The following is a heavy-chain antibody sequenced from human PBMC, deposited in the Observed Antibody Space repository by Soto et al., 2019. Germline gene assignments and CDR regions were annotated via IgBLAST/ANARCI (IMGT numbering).Heavy chain of an antibody. D-gene: IGHD4-4*01. J-gene: IGHJ3*01. Sequence: VGSLRLSCVASGFSLSSYTMSWVRQAPGKGLEWVSSIGISIGYIYYAESVTGRFTISRDNAQNSLFLEMNSLRAEDTALYFCGRNVLAVTEDAVDVWGQGTMVTVSS. CDR2: IGISIGYI. CDR3: GRNVLAVTEDAVDV. V-gene: IGHV3-21*01. CDR1: GFSLSSYT.